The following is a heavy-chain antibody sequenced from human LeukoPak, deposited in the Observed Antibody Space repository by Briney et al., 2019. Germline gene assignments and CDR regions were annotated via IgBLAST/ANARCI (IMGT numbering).Heavy chain of an antibody. Sequence: PGGSLRLSCAASGIIVSSNYLSWVRQAPGKGLEWVSSISGSGGNTFYADSVKGRFTISRDNSKNTLYLQMNSLRAEDTAAYHCAKGRNEDGDAALNYWGQGTLVTVSS. CDR2: ISGSGGNT. V-gene: IGHV3-23*01. CDR3: AKGRNEDGDAALNY. D-gene: IGHD4-17*01. J-gene: IGHJ4*02. CDR1: GIIVSSNY.